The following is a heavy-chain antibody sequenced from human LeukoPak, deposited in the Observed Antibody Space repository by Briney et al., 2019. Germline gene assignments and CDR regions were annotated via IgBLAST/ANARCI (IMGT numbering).Heavy chain of an antibody. V-gene: IGHV4-59*12. D-gene: IGHD6-19*01. Sequence: PSETLSLTCTVSGGSISSYYWSWIRQPPGKGLEWIGYIYYSGNTNYNPSLKSRVTISVDTSKNQFSLKLSSVTAADTAVYYCARSALKKNIAVAGTYYFDYWGQGTLVTVSS. CDR3: ARSALKKNIAVAGTYYFDY. CDR2: IYYSGNT. CDR1: GGSISSYY. J-gene: IGHJ4*02.